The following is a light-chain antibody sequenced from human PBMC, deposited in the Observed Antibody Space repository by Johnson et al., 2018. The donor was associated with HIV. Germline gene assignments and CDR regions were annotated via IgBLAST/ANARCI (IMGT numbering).Light chain of an antibody. Sequence: QSVLTQPPSVSVAPGQKVTISCSGSSSNIGNNYVSWYQQLPGTAPKLLIYDNNKRPSGIPDRFSGSKSGTSATLGITGLQTGDEADYYCGTWDSSLGTYVFGTGAKVTVL. CDR3: GTWDSSLGTYV. CDR2: DNN. V-gene: IGLV1-51*01. CDR1: SSNIGNNY. J-gene: IGLJ1*01.